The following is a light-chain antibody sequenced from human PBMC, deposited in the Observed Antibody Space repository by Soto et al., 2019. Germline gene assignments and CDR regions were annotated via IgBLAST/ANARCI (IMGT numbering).Light chain of an antibody. Sequence: DIPVTQSPSSLSASVGDRVTIACQASQDISKYLNWYQQKPGKAPKLLIYEVSNLETGVPSKFSGSGSGTDFSLTIHNLQPEDIATYYCQQSDALPFTFGLGTKLELK. V-gene: IGKV1-33*01. CDR3: QQSDALPFT. CDR1: QDISKY. CDR2: EVS. J-gene: IGKJ2*01.